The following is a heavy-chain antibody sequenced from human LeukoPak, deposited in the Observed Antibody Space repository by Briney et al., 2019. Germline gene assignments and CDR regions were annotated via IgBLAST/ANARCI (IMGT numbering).Heavy chain of an antibody. CDR3: ARESWRIPYCSGGSCYSVFQGLSRTLFDY. CDR2: ISSSSSTI. V-gene: IGHV3-48*01. Sequence: PGGSLRLSCAASGFTFSSYSMNWVRQAPGKGLEWVSYISSSSSTIYYADSVKGRFTISRDNSKNTLYLQMNSLRAEDTAVYYCARESWRIPYCSGGSCYSVFQGLSRTLFDYWGQGTLVTVSS. CDR1: GFTFSSYS. J-gene: IGHJ4*02. D-gene: IGHD2-15*01.